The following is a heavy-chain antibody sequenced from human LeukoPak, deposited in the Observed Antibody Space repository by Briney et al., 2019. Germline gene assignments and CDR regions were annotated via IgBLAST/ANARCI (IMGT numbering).Heavy chain of an antibody. V-gene: IGHV4-59*12. Sequence: KPSETLSLTCTVSGGSISSYYWSWIRQPPGKGLEWIGIISYSGTTYSNPSLKSRVTISLDTSKTQFSLELTSVTAADTAMYYCARTRATYLPLDYWGQGSLVTVSS. J-gene: IGHJ4*02. CDR1: GGSISSYY. CDR2: ISYSGTT. CDR3: ARTRATYLPLDY. D-gene: IGHD1-26*01.